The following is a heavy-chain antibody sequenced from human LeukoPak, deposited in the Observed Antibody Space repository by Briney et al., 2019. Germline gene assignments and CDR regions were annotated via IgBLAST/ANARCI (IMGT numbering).Heavy chain of an antibody. Sequence: ASVKVSCQVSGYTLTELSMHWVLQAPAHGLEWMGGFDSNDGETIYAQKSQCRVTMTEDTSTYTAYMELSSLRSWDTAVDYCATETNRDLWSGRSGYYFDYGRQGTLVTASS. CDR3: ATETNRDLWSGRSGYYFDY. CDR2: FDSNDGET. D-gene: IGHD3-3*01. V-gene: IGHV1-24*01. CDR1: GYTLTELS. J-gene: IGHJ4*02.